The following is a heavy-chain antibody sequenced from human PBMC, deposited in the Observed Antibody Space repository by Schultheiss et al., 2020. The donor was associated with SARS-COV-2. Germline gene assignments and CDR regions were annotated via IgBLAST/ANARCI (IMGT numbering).Heavy chain of an antibody. CDR3: ARGNRLGIAAAGPHFDY. CDR1: GYTFTSYY. J-gene: IGHJ4*02. CDR2: ISAYNGNT. Sequence: ASVKVSCKASGYTFTSYYMHWVRQAPGQGLEWMGWISAYNGNTNYAQKLQGRVTMTTDTSTSTAYMELRSLRSDDTAVYYCARGNRLGIAAAGPHFDYWGQGTLVTVSS. D-gene: IGHD6-13*01. V-gene: IGHV1-18*04.